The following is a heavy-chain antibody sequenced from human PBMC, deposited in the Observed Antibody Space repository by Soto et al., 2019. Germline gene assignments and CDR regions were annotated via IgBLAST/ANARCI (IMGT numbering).Heavy chain of an antibody. CDR2: ISSSGSTI. Sequence: EVQLVESGGGLVQPGGSLRLSCAASGFTFSSYEMNWVRQAPGKGLEWVSYISSSGSTIYYADSVKGRFTISRDNAKNSLYLQMNSLRAEDTAVYYCARDVGPVDNWNHQCFDYWGQGTLVTVSS. CDR3: ARDVGPVDNWNHQCFDY. J-gene: IGHJ4*02. V-gene: IGHV3-48*03. CDR1: GFTFSSYE. D-gene: IGHD1-20*01.